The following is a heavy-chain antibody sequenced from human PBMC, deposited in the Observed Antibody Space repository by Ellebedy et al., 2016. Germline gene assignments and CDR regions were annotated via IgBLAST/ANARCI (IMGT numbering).Heavy chain of an antibody. CDR3: AKYAQYSSGWYYFDY. V-gene: IGHV3-23*01. D-gene: IGHD6-19*01. CDR1: GFTFSSYA. CDR2: ISGSGGST. Sequence: GGSLRLXCAASGFTFSSYAMSWVRQAPGKGLEWVSAISGSGGSTYYADSVKGRFTISRDNSKNTLYLQMNSLRAEDTAVYYCAKYAQYSSGWYYFDYWGQGTLVTVSS. J-gene: IGHJ4*02.